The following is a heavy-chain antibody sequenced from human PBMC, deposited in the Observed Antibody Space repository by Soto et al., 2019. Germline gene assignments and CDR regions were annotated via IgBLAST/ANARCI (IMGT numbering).Heavy chain of an antibody. V-gene: IGHV4-38-2*01. CDR1: GYSSSSGYY. CDR3: ARASIYYDSSGYDY. D-gene: IGHD3-22*01. J-gene: IGHJ4*02. CDR2: IYHSGST. Sequence: SETVSGTCAVSGYSSSSGYYWGWIRQPPGKGLEWIGSIYHSGSTYYNPSLKSRVTISLDTSKNQFSLKLSSVTAADTAVYYCARASIYYDSSGYDYWGQGTLVTVSS.